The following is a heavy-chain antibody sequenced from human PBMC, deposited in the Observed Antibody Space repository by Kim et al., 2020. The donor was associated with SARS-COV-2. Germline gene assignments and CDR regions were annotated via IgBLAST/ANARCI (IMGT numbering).Heavy chain of an antibody. J-gene: IGHJ4*02. CDR3: AKGDGDTSSLGFDY. Sequence: GGSLRLSCAASGFAFTSCAMGWVRQAPGKGLECVSTISGNGIGAYYADSVKGRFSISRDNSKNTLYLQMNSLRAEDTAVYYCAKGDGDTSSLGFDYWGQGTPVTFSS. V-gene: IGHV3-23*01. D-gene: IGHD2-21*02. CDR2: ISGNGIGA. CDR1: GFAFTSCA.